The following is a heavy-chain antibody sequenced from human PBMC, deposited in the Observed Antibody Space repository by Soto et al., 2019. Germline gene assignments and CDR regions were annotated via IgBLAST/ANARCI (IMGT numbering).Heavy chain of an antibody. Sequence: QVQLQESGPGLVKPSGTLSLTCAVSSGSISSSNWWSWVRQPPGKGLEWIGEIYHSGSTNYNTSLKSRVTISVDKSKNQLSLKLSSVTAADTAVYYCARRAREGGGSGSYPLDYWGQGTLVTVSS. D-gene: IGHD3-10*01. CDR2: IYHSGST. V-gene: IGHV4-4*02. CDR1: SGSISSSNW. J-gene: IGHJ4*02. CDR3: ARRAREGGGSGSYPLDY.